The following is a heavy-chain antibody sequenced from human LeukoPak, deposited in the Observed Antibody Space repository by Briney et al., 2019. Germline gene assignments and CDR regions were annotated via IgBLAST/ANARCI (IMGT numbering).Heavy chain of an antibody. CDR1: GFTFSSYS. J-gene: IGHJ4*02. Sequence: GGSLRLSCAASGFTFSSYSMNWVRQAPGKGLEWVSSISSSSSYICYADSVKGRFTISRDNAKNSLYLQMNSLRAEDTAVYYCARDRRGWGQGTLVTVSS. CDR2: ISSSSSYI. D-gene: IGHD3-10*01. CDR3: ARDRRG. V-gene: IGHV3-21*01.